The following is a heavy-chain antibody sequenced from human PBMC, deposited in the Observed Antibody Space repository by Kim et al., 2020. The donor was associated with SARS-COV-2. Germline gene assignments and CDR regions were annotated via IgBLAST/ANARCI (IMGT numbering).Heavy chain of an antibody. Sequence: SVKVSCKASGGTFSSYAISWVRQAPGQGLEWMGGIIPIFGTANYAQKFQGRVTITADESTSTAYMELSSLRSEDTAVYYCARDLWGGKKARARTGGVGYFDYWGQGTLVTVSS. CDR3: ARDLWGGKKARARTGGVGYFDY. J-gene: IGHJ4*02. V-gene: IGHV1-69*13. D-gene: IGHD3-16*01. CDR2: IIPIFGTA. CDR1: GGTFSSYA.